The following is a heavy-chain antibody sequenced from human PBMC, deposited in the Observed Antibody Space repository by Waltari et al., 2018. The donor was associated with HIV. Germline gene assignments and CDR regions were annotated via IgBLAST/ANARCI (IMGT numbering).Heavy chain of an antibody. Sequence: LLESGGNLVQPGGSLTLSCAASGFTFSSYSMTSVRQAPGKGLGCVSGISVSGGDTLFADSVKGRFTISRDASTVYLSMNRLTAEDTAVYYCAKVGLSGRWLLRRPFYFDYWGQGILVTVSS. CDR3: AKVGLSGRWLLRRPFYFDY. CDR1: GFTFSSYS. J-gene: IGHJ4*02. CDR2: ISVSGGDT. D-gene: IGHD3-10*01. V-gene: IGHV3-23*01.